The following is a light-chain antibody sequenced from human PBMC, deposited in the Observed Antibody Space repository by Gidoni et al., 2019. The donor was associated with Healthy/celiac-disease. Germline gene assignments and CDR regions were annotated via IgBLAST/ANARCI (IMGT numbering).Light chain of an antibody. CDR1: QSVSSSY. V-gene: IGKV3-20*01. CDR2: GAS. J-gene: IGKJ3*01. CDR3: QQYGSSPAT. Sequence: EIVLTQSPGTLSLSPGERATLSCRASQSVSSSYLAWYQQKPGQAPRLLIYGASSRATGVPDRFSGSGSGTDFTLTISRLEPEDFAVYYCQQYGSSPATFGHXTKVDIK.